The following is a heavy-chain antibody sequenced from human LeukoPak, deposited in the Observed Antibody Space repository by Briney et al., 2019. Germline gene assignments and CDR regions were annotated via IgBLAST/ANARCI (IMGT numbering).Heavy chain of an antibody. CDR1: GFIFSRFG. J-gene: IGHJ4*02. V-gene: IGHV3-33*01. Sequence: PGGSLRLSCAASGFIFSRFGMHWVRQAPGKGLEWVAVIWYDGSNKYYADSVKGRFTISRDNSKNTLYLQMNSLRAEDTAVYYCARDADYGDYVGDWGQGTLVTVSS. D-gene: IGHD4-17*01. CDR2: IWYDGSNK. CDR3: ARDADYGDYVGD.